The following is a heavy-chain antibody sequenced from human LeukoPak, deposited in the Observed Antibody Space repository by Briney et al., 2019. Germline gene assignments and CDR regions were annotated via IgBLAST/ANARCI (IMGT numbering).Heavy chain of an antibody. J-gene: IGHJ6*03. Sequence: GGSLRLSCAASGFTFSSCAMTWVRHAPGKGLVWVSRINSDGSSTSYADSVKGRFTISRDNAKNTLYLQMNSLRAEDTAVYYCARDPDYYDSPYYYYYMDVWGKGTTVTVSS. D-gene: IGHD3-22*01. CDR1: GFTFSSCA. V-gene: IGHV3-74*01. CDR3: ARDPDYYDSPYYYYYMDV. CDR2: INSDGSST.